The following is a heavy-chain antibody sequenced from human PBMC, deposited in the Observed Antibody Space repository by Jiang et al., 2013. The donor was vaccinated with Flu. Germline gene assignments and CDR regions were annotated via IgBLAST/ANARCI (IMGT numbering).Heavy chain of an antibody. CDR3: ARGPSYYGSGSAFDS. D-gene: IGHD3-10*01. J-gene: IGHJ4*02. V-gene: IGHV3-53*01. Sequence: VQLVESGGGLIQPGGSLRLSCAASGFSVSSNYMSWVRQAPGKGLEWVSIIYSGDNTYYADSVKGRFTISRDNSKNTLSLQMNHLRAEDTAVYYCARGPSYYGSGSAFDSWGQGTLVTVSS. CDR1: GFSVSSNY. CDR2: IYSGDNT.